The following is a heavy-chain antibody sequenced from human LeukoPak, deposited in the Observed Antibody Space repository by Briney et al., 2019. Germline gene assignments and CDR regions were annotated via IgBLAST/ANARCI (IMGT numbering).Heavy chain of an antibody. J-gene: IGHJ4*02. Sequence: PGGSLRLFCAASGFTFSSYAMSGVRRARGKGVEWVLAFSGSGGSTYYADSVKRRFTISRDNSKHTVSVNMKTLSAEDTAVYYCAKEDSSGPLSFDYWGQGTLVTVSS. CDR1: GFTFSSYA. CDR2: FSGSGGST. V-gene: IGHV3-23*01. CDR3: AKEDSSGPLSFDY. D-gene: IGHD6-25*01.